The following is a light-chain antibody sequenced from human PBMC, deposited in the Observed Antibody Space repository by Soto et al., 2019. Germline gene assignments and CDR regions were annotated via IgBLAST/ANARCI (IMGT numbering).Light chain of an antibody. Sequence: QSALTQPXXVSXXPXXSIXXXXXXTSSDVGGXXXVSWYQQHPGKXXXXIIYEVINRPSGVSNRFSGSKSGNTASLTISGLXXXDEADYFCSSYTGGSTLEVVFGGGTKLTVL. V-gene: IGLV2-14*01. J-gene: IGLJ2*01. CDR2: EVI. CDR3: SSYTGGSTLEVV. CDR1: SSDVGGXXX.